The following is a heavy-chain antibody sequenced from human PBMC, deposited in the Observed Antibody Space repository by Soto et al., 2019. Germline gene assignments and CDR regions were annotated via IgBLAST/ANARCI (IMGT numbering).Heavy chain of an antibody. J-gene: IGHJ5*02. Sequence: QVQRVQSGAEVKKPGSSVKVSCKASGGTFSSYAISWVRQAPGQGLEWMGGIIPIFGTANYAQKFQGRVTITADESTSTAYMELSSLRSEDTAVYYCPRVTYRDGYNYNWFDPWGQGTLVTVSS. D-gene: IGHD5-12*01. CDR3: PRVTYRDGYNYNWFDP. CDR1: GGTFSSYA. V-gene: IGHV1-69*01. CDR2: IIPIFGTA.